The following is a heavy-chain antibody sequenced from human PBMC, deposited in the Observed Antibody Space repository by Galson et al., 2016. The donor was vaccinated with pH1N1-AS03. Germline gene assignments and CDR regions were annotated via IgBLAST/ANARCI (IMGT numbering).Heavy chain of an antibody. CDR2: IYSGVSADT. V-gene: IGHV5-51*01. J-gene: IGHJ3*02. CDR1: GYSFVSYW. D-gene: IGHD5-18*01. Sequence: QSGAEVKKPGESLKISCKGSGYSFVSYWIGWVRQMPGKGLEWMGVIYSGVSADTRYSPSFPGQVTISADKSIRTADLQWSSLKASDSAIYYCARTSGYSSHWALDIWGQGTMVTVSS. CDR3: ARTSGYSSHWALDI.